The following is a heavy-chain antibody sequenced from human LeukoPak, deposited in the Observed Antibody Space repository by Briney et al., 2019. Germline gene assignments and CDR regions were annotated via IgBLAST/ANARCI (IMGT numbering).Heavy chain of an antibody. Sequence: PSETLSLTCAVYGGSFSGYYWSWIRQPPGKGLEWIGEINHSGSTNYNPSLKSRVTISVDTSKNQFSLKLSSVTAADTAVYYCARGVLFAPLLLNIRDAFDIWGQGTMATVSS. CDR2: INHSGST. J-gene: IGHJ3*02. V-gene: IGHV4-34*01. CDR3: ARGVLFAPLLLNIRDAFDI. CDR1: GGSFSGYY. D-gene: IGHD3-22*01.